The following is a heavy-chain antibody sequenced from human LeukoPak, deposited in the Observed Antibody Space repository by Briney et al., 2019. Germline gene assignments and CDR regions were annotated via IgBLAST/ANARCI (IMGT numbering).Heavy chain of an antibody. J-gene: IGHJ5*02. CDR2: IIPIFGTA. Sequence: GASVKVSCKASGGTFSSYAISWVRQAPGQGLEWMGGIIPIFGTANYAQKFQGRVTITTDESMSTAYMELSSLRSEDTAVYYCARDQGCSGGSCYSGWFDPWGQGTLVTVSS. CDR3: ARDQGCSGGSCYSGWFDP. D-gene: IGHD2-15*01. CDR1: GGTFSSYA. V-gene: IGHV1-69*05.